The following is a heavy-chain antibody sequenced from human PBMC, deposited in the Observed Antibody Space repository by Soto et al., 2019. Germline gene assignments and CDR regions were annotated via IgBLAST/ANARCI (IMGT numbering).Heavy chain of an antibody. CDR1: GFTFSSYS. CDR2: ISGGSTTI. D-gene: IGHD6-19*01. Sequence: EVQLVQSGGGLIQPGGSLRLSCVASGFTFSSYSMNWVRQAPGKGLEWVSYISGGSTTIYYTDSVKGRFTISRDNAKNSVYLQMDSLRADDTAVYYCGRSAVDWGQGTLVTVS. V-gene: IGHV3-48*04. CDR3: GRSAVD. J-gene: IGHJ4*02.